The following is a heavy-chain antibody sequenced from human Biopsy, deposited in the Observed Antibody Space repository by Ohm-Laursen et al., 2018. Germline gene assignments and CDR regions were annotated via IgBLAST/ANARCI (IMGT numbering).Heavy chain of an antibody. CDR2: ISASGNHI. Sequence: SLRLSCTASGFTFSNYAMHWVRQAPGKGLEWVSSISASGNHIYYTDSVKGRFTVSRDNGKNSVYLQMNSLRVEDTAVYYCARDGEAKYCKHGVCPSDFWGQGTLVTVSS. D-gene: IGHD2-8*01. V-gene: IGHV3-21*01. CDR3: ARDGEAKYCKHGVCPSDF. J-gene: IGHJ4*02. CDR1: GFTFSNYA.